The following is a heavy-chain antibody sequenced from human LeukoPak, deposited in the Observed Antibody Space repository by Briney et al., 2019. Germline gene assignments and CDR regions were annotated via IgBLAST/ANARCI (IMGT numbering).Heavy chain of an antibody. CDR2: ISSNGGST. V-gene: IGHV3-64*01. J-gene: IGHJ6*02. CDR1: GFTFSIYA. D-gene: IGHD3-22*01. CDR3: ARVFDTSGSHPIYYSGTDA. Sequence: PGGSLRLSCAVSGFTFSIYAMQWGRQAPGKGLEYVSAISSNGGSTYYANSVKGRFTISRDNSKNTLYLQMGSLRAEDMAVYYCARVFDTSGSHPIYYSGTDAWGPGTTVTVSS.